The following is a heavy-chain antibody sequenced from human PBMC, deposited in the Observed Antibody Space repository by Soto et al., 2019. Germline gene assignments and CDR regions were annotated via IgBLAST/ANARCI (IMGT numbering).Heavy chain of an antibody. CDR1: GFIFNAYA. D-gene: IGHD4-4*01. Sequence: GGPLRLSCAASGFIFNAYAMTWVRQAPGRGLEWVSAIGGSGGNRYYAASVRGRFTISRDNSKDTVDLQMNSLRVEDTAVYYCARVASDYINSVDHWGQGILVTVSS. CDR2: IGGSGGNR. V-gene: IGHV3-23*01. CDR3: ARVASDYINSVDH. J-gene: IGHJ4*02.